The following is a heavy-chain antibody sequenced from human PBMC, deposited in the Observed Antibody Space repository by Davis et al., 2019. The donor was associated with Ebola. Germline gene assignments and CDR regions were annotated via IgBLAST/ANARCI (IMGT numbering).Heavy chain of an antibody. J-gene: IGHJ4*02. D-gene: IGHD6-19*01. CDR1: GFTFSTYG. V-gene: IGHV3-33*01. Sequence: GESLKISCAASGFTFSTYGMHWVRQAPGKGLEWVAVIWHDGSKTYYADSVKGRFTISRDNTKNTLDLQMNSLRAEDTAVYYCATQTTHSSDWYFLDYWGQGTLVTVSS. CDR3: ATQTTHSSDWYFLDY. CDR2: IWHDGSKT.